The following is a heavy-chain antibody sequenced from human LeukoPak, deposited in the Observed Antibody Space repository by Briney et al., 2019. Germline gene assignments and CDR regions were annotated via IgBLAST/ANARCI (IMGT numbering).Heavy chain of an antibody. CDR2: ISSSGGST. CDR3: AKDTSVVTVMAIGGETFDY. Sequence: GGSLRLSCAASGFTFSGYAMSWVRQAPGKGLEWVSAISSSGGSTHYADSVKGRFTIPRDNSKNTLYLQMNSLRAEDTAVYYCAKDTSVVTVMAIGGETFDYWGQGTLVTVSS. V-gene: IGHV3-23*01. CDR1: GFTFSGYA. D-gene: IGHD5-18*01. J-gene: IGHJ4*02.